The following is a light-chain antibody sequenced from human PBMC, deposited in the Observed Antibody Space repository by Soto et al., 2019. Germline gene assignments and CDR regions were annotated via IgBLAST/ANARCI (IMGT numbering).Light chain of an antibody. CDR3: QHYNSYSEA. V-gene: IGKV1-5*03. CDR1: QTISSW. J-gene: IGKJ1*01. Sequence: DIQMTQSPSTLSGSVGDRVTITCRASQTISSWLAWYQQKPGKAPKLLIYKTSTLQSGVPSRFSGSGSGTEFTLTISSLQPDASGTYYCQHYNSYSEAFDQGTKVDIK. CDR2: KTS.